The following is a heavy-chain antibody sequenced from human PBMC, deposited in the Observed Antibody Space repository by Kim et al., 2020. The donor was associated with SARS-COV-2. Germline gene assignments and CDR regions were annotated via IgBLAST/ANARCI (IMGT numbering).Heavy chain of an antibody. CDR1: GFTFSSYG. V-gene: IGHV3-23*03. Sequence: GGSLRLSCTASGFTFSSYGMNWVRQAPGKGLEWVSVIYTGAVSTYYADSVKGRVTISRDDSKNTLYLQMNSLRAEDTAVYYCEKDSGGGYYYYYGMDVWGQGTTVTVSS. J-gene: IGHJ6*02. D-gene: IGHD3-10*01. CDR3: EKDSGGGYYYYYGMDV. CDR2: IYTGAVST.